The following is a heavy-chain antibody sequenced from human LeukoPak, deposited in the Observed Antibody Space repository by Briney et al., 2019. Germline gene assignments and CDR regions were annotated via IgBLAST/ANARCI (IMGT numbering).Heavy chain of an antibody. V-gene: IGHV4-4*08. Sequence: SETLSLTCTVSGASMSDIFWSWIRQPPRMGLEWIGYVHSSGNTLYNPSLKSRVSISVDASKNQVSLRLTSVTAADTGVFFCAREAGYSSGLDAFDIWGQGTMVTVSS. CDR3: AREAGYSSGLDAFDI. J-gene: IGHJ3*02. CDR2: VHSSGNT. CDR1: GASMSDIF. D-gene: IGHD6-19*01.